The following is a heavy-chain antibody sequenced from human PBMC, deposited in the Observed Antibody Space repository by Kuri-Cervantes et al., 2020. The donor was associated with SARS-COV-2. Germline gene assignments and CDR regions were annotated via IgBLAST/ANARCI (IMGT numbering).Heavy chain of an antibody. Sequence: ASVKVSCKVSGYTLTELSMHWVRQAPGKGLEWMGGFDPEDGETIYAQKFQGRVTMTRDTSISTAYMELSRLRSDDTAVYYCARDLRLGKSLDYWGQGTLVTVSS. CDR1: GYTLTELS. CDR3: ARDLRLGKSLDY. D-gene: IGHD7-27*01. CDR2: FDPEDGET. V-gene: IGHV1-24*01. J-gene: IGHJ4*02.